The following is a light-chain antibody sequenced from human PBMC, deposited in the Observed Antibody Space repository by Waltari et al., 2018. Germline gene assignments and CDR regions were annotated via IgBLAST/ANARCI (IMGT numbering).Light chain of an antibody. CDR3: SSYAGSNSFDVV. Sequence: QSALTQPPSASGSPGQSVTISCTGTSSDVGGYHYVSWYRQHPGKAPELMIFEVSKRPSGGPDRFSGSKSGNTASLTVSELQAECEADYYCSSYAGSNSFDVVFGGGTKLTVL. CDR2: EVS. V-gene: IGLV2-8*01. J-gene: IGLJ2*01. CDR1: SSDVGGYHY.